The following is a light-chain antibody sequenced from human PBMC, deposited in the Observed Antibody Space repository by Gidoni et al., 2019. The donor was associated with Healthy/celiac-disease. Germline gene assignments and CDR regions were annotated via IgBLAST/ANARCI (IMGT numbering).Light chain of an antibody. Sequence: IVLTQSPATLSLSPGERATLSCRASQGVRSYLAWYQQKPGQAPRLLIYDASNRATGIPARFSGSGPGTDFTLTISSLEPEDFAVYYCQQRSNWHRITFGQGTRLEIK. CDR1: QGVRSY. CDR2: DAS. J-gene: IGKJ5*01. V-gene: IGKV3D-11*01. CDR3: QQRSNWHRIT.